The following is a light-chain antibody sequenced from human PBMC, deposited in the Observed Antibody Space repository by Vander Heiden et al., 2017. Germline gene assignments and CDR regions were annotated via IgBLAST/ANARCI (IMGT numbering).Light chain of an antibody. J-gene: IGLJ2*01. CDR3: SAYTTSHTLV. CDR1: SSDVGGYNY. CDR2: DVT. V-gene: IGLV2-14*03. Sequence: QSALPQPASVSGSPGQSLTISCAGPSSDVGGYNYVSWYQQHPAKAPKLMIYDVTTRPSGVSNRFSGAKSGNTASLTISGLQAEDDADYYCSAYTTSHTLVFGGGTKLTVL.